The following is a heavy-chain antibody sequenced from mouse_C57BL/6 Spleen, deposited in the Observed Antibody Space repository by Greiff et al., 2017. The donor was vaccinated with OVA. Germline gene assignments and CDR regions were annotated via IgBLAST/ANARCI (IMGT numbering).Heavy chain of an antibody. Sequence: VQLQQSGAELVMPGASVKLSCKASGYTFTSYWMHWVKQRPGQGLEWIGEIDPSDSYTNYNQKFKGKSTLTVDKSSSTAYMQLSSLTSEDSAVYYCARPDGYHYFDYWGQGTTLTVSS. V-gene: IGHV1-69*01. CDR2: IDPSDSYT. CDR3: ARPDGYHYFDY. J-gene: IGHJ2*01. CDR1: GYTFTSYW. D-gene: IGHD2-3*01.